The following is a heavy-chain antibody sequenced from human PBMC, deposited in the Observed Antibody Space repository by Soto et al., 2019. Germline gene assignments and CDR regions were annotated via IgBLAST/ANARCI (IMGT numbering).Heavy chain of an antibody. V-gene: IGHV1-3*01. Sequence: QVQLVQSGAEVKKPGASVKVSCKASGYTLTSYAMHWVRQAPGQRLEWMGWINAGNGNRKYSQKFQGRVTITRDTSASTAYMELSSLRSEDTAVYYCARDLAMDVWGQGTTVTVSS. J-gene: IGHJ6*02. CDR3: ARDLAMDV. CDR1: GYTLTSYA. CDR2: INAGNGNR. D-gene: IGHD3-16*01.